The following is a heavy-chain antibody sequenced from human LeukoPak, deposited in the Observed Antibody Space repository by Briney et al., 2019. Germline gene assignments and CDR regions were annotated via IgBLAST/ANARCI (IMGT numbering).Heavy chain of an antibody. CDR2: ISGSGGAT. J-gene: IGHJ4*02. V-gene: IGHV3-23*01. D-gene: IGHD3-22*01. CDR1: GFTFNTYG. Sequence: PGGTLRLSCAASGFTFNTYGMSWVRQAPGKGLEWVSGISGSGGATYYADSVKGRFTISRDDPHNTLYLQMNSLRAEDTAVYYCAKDHNSSGYFLTAEPPYYFDYWGQGTLVTASS. CDR3: AKDHNSSGYFLTAEPPYYFDY.